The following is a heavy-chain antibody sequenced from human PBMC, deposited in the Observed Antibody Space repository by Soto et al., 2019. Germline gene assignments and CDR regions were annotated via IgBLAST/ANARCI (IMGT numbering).Heavy chain of an antibody. CDR2: IKSDGSGT. J-gene: IGHJ4*02. V-gene: IGHV3-74*01. CDR3: ARGDGAYYDGNGYLGRH. D-gene: IGHD3-22*01. CDR1: GFTFSSYW. Sequence: EVQLVESGGGLVQPGGSLRLSCAASGFTFSSYWMHWVRQATGKGLVWVSRIKSDGSGTSYADSVKGRLTISRDNAKNTLYLQMNTLRAVDTAVYYCARGDGAYYDGNGYLGRHWGQGTQVTVSS.